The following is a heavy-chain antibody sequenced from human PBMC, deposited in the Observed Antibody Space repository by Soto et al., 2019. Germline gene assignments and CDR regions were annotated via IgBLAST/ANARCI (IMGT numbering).Heavy chain of an antibody. CDR3: ARDPGYSYGYN. CDR1: GYTFTNYD. CDR2: INAGNGNT. J-gene: IGHJ4*02. V-gene: IGHV1-3*01. Sequence: ASVKVSCKASGYTFTNYDINWVRQAPGQGLEWMGWINAGNGNTKYSQKFQGRVTITRDTSASTAYMELSSLRSEDTAVYYCARDPGYSYGYNWGQGTLVTVSS. D-gene: IGHD5-18*01.